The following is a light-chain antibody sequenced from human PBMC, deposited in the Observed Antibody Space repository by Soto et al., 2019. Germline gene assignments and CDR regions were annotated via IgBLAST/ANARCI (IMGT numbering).Light chain of an antibody. Sequence: QSALTQPASVSGSPGQSITISCTGTSSDVGSYNFVSWYQQHPGKAPKVMIYEGSKRPSGVSNRFSGSKSGNTASLTISGLQAEYEADYYCCSYAGSSPWVFGTGTKLTVL. V-gene: IGLV2-23*01. J-gene: IGLJ1*01. CDR2: EGS. CDR3: CSYAGSSPWV. CDR1: SSDVGSYNF.